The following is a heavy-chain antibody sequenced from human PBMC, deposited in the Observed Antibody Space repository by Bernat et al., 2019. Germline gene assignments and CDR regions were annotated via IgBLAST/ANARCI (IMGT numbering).Heavy chain of an antibody. D-gene: IGHD3-3*01. CDR1: GFTFSSYW. V-gene: IGHV3-74*01. Sequence: EVQLVESGGGLVQPGGSLRLSCAASGFTFSSYWMHWVRQAPGKGLVWVSRINSDGSSTSYADSVKGRFTISRDNAKNTLYLQMNSLRAEDTAVSYCARGATIFGVVTPFGYWGQGTLVTVSS. J-gene: IGHJ4*02. CDR3: ARGATIFGVVTPFGY. CDR2: INSDGSST.